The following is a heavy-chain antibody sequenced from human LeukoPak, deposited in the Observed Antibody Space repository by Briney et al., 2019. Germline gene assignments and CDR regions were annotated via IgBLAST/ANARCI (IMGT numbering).Heavy chain of an antibody. J-gene: IGHJ4*02. CDR3: AHRKNYYDSSVFDN. D-gene: IGHD3-22*01. Sequence: KLSGPTLVNPTQTLTLTCTFSGFSLNTRGVGVGWILQPPGRALEWLAPIYWDDDRRYSPSPKSRITITKDTSKNQVVLTMTNMDPVDTATYFCAHRKNYYDSSVFDNWGQGTLVTVSS. CDR2: IYWDDDR. V-gene: IGHV2-5*02. CDR1: GFSLNTRGVG.